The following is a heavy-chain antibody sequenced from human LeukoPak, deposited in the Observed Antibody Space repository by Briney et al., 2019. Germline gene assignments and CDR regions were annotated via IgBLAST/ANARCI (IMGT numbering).Heavy chain of an antibody. J-gene: IGHJ4*02. Sequence: GGSLRLSCAASGLSVSDAWMSWVRQAPGKGLEWVGRIKSKTAGGTTDYVASVKGRYTISRDDSKNTLYLRMNSLKTEDTAVYYCTGPPDWGQGTLVTVSS. V-gene: IGHV3-15*01. CDR1: GLSVSDAW. CDR3: TGPPD. CDR2: IKSKTAGGTT.